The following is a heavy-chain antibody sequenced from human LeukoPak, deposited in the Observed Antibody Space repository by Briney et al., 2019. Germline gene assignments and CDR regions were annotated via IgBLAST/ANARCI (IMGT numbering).Heavy chain of an antibody. CDR1: GYTFTSYD. J-gene: IGHJ3*01. CDR2: MSPNSGNT. V-gene: IGHV1-8*01. Sequence: ASVKHSCKASGYTFTSYDINWLRQATGQGLEWMGWMSPNSGNTGYEQKFQGRLTLTRNTSISIAYMELSSLRFEDTAVYYCATCGGDCGGAFDVWGQGTMVTVSS. D-gene: IGHD2-21*02. CDR3: ATCGGDCGGAFDV.